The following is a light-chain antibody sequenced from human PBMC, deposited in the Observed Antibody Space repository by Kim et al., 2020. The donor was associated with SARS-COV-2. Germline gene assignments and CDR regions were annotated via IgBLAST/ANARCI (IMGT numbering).Light chain of an antibody. CDR3: QVWDSSSDHRV. J-gene: IGLJ1*01. Sequence: PGKPARITCGGNNIGSKSVHWYQQKPGQAPVLVIYYDSDRPSGIPERFSGSNSGNTATLTISRVEAGDEADYYCQVWDSSSDHRVFGTGTKVTVL. CDR1: NIGSKS. CDR2: YDS. V-gene: IGLV3-21*04.